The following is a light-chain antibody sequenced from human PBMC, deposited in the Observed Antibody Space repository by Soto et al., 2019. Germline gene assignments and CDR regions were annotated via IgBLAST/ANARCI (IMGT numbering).Light chain of an antibody. V-gene: IGKV3-20*01. CDR2: GAS. CDR1: QSVRSTY. CDR3: QQYGSSPRT. J-gene: IGKJ1*01. Sequence: EIVLTQSPGTLSLSPGERATLSCRASQSVRSTYLAWYQQKPGQAPRVLIYGASSRATGIPDRFSGSGSGTDFTLTISRLEPEDFAVYYRQQYGSSPRTFGQGTKVEIK.